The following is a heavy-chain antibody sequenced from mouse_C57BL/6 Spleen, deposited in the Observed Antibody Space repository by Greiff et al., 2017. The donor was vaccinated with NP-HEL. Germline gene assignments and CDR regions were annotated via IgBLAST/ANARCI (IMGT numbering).Heavy chain of an antibody. V-gene: IGHV1-80*01. Sequence: QVQLQQSGAELVKPGASVKISCKASGYAFSSYWMNWVKQRPGKGLEWIGQIYPGDGDTNYNGKFKGKATLTADKSSSTAYMQLSSLTSEDSAVYFCARWGRGYAMDYWGQGTSVTVSS. CDR2: IYPGDGDT. CDR3: ARWGRGYAMDY. J-gene: IGHJ4*01. CDR1: GYAFSSYW.